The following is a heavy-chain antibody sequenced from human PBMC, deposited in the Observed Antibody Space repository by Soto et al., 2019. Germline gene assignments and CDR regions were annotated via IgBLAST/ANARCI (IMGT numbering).Heavy chain of an antibody. D-gene: IGHD2-21*02. CDR1: RGRVSVYV. J-gene: IGHJ5*02. V-gene: IGHV4-34*01. CDR3: ARGDCAFDP. CDR2: INHSGST. Sequence: SRAAYRGRVSVYVGGGSRQTPGKGLEWIEEINHSGSTHYNPSLKSRVTISVDTSKNQFSLKLSSVTAVVSAVYCCARGDCAFDPPGQAPHVTGSS.